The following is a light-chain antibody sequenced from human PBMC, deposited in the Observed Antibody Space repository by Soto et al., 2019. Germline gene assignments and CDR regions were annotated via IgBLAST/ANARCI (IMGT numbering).Light chain of an antibody. CDR1: RSVSDDS. CDR2: DAT. Sequence: EIVLTQSPDTLSVSPGETATLSCRASRSVSDDSLAWYKQKPGQAPRLVIYDATRRATGIPDRFSGSGSGTYFTLTIGRLVPEDSAVYFCQQYGNSPPSTFGQGTKLEIK. CDR3: QQYGNSPPST. V-gene: IGKV3-20*01. J-gene: IGKJ2*01.